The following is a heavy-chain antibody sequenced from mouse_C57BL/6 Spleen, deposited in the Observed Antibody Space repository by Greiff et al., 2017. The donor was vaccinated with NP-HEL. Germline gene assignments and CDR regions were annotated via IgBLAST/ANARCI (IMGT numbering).Heavy chain of an antibody. CDR1: GFNIKDDY. CDR3: ASGAAQATEWFAY. J-gene: IGHJ3*01. Sequence: VQLKESGAELVRPGASVKLSCTASGFNIKDDYMHWVKQRPEQGLEWIGWIDPENGDTEYASKFQGKATITADTSSNTAYLQLSSLTTEDSAIYYCASGAAQATEWFAYWGQGTLVTVSA. D-gene: IGHD3-2*02. CDR2: IDPENGDT. V-gene: IGHV14-4*01.